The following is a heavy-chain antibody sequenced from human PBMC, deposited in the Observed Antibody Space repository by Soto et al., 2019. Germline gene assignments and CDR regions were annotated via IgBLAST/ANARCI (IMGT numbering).Heavy chain of an antibody. V-gene: IGHV4-31*03. CDR2: IYYSGST. J-gene: IGHJ5*02. Sequence: QVQLQESGPGLVKPSQTLSLTCTVSGGSISSGDYYWSWIRQHPGKVLEWIGYIYYSGSTYYNPSLRRRVTISVDTSKNQFSLKLSSVTAADTAVYYCARWSSGSRQGFDPWGQGTLVTVSS. D-gene: IGHD2-15*01. CDR3: ARWSSGSRQGFDP. CDR1: GGSISSGDYY.